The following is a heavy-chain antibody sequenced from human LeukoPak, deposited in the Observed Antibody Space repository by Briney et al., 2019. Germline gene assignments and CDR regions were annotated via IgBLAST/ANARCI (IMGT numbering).Heavy chain of an antibody. J-gene: IGHJ4*02. CDR3: ARVPDLTGLDY. V-gene: IGHV1-2*06. CDR2: TNPNCGGT. CDR1: GYTFTGYY. Sequence: ASVKVSCKASGYTFTGYYMHWVRQAPGQGLEWMGRTNPNCGGTNYAQKFQGRVTMTRDTSISTAYMELSRLRSDDTAVYYCARVPDLTGLDYWGQGTLVTVSS. D-gene: IGHD3-9*01.